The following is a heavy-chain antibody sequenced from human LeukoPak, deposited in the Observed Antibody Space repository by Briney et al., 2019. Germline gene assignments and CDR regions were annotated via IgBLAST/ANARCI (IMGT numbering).Heavy chain of an antibody. Sequence: AGGSLRLSCAAAGVTFSNYDMHWVRQPSGRGLEWVSAIDAAGDTNYPDSVKGRIAISRENAKNSLYLQMNSLRVGDTAVYYCARRAYGDYGRWYYDLWGRGTLVTVSS. V-gene: IGHV3-13*01. CDR1: GVTFSNYD. CDR2: IDAAGDT. D-gene: IGHD4-17*01. CDR3: ARRAYGDYGRWYYDL. J-gene: IGHJ2*01.